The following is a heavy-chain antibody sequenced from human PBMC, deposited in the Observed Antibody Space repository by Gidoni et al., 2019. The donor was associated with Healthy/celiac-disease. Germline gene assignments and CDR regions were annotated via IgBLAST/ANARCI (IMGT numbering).Heavy chain of an antibody. CDR2: ITHSGST. CDR1: GGSFSGYY. J-gene: IGHJ4*02. V-gene: IGHV4-34*01. D-gene: IGHD6-13*01. CDR3: ARGRGWSSSWYFPPYFDY. Sequence: QVQLQQWGAGLLKPSETLSLTCAVYGGSFSGYYWSWIRQPPGKGLEWIGEITHSGSTNYNPSLKSRVTISVDTSKNQFSLKLSSVTAADTAVYYCARGRGWSSSWYFPPYFDYWGQGTLVTVSS.